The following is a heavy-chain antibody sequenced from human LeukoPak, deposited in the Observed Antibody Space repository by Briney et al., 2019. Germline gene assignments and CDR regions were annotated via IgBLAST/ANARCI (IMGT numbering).Heavy chain of an antibody. Sequence: SETLSLTCTVSGGSISSGDYYWSWIRQPPGKGLEWIGYIYYSGSTYYNPSLKSRVTISVDTSKNQFSLKLSSVTAADTAVYYCARGLTYYDILTGYDNWGQGTLVTVSS. D-gene: IGHD3-9*01. CDR3: ARGLTYYDILTGYDN. V-gene: IGHV4-30-4*01. CDR1: GGSISSGDYY. J-gene: IGHJ4*02. CDR2: IYYSGST.